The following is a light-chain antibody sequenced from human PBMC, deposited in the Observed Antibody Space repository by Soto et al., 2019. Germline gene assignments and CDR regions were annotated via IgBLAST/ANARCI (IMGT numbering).Light chain of an antibody. CDR1: DSNFGRNV. V-gene: IGLV1-47*01. CDR2: RSD. J-gene: IGLJ1*01. Sequence: QSVLTQPPSASGTPGQRVTISCSGSDSNFGRNVVYWYQQLPGTAPKLLVYRSDQRPSGVPDRFSGSKSDTSASLAISGLRPEDEADYYCAAWDDSLSGHYVFGTWTKVTVL. CDR3: AAWDDSLSGHYV.